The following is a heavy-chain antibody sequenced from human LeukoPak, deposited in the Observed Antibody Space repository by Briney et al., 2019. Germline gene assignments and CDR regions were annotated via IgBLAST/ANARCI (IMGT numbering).Heavy chain of an antibody. D-gene: IGHD2-21*02. J-gene: IGHJ4*02. CDR1: GGSISSYY. V-gene: IGHV4-59*01. CDR2: IYSSGST. Sequence: SETLSLTCTVTGGSISSYYWSWIRQPPGKGLEWIGYIYSSGSTNYNPSLKSRITISVDTSKNQFSLKLSSVTAADTAVYYCARFAYCGGHCWYYFDYWGQGSLVTVSS. CDR3: ARFAYCGGHCWYYFDY.